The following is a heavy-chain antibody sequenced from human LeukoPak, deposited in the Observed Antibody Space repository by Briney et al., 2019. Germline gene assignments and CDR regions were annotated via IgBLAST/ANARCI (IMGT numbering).Heavy chain of an antibody. J-gene: IGHJ4*02. Sequence: PSETLSLTCAVYGGSFSGYNWSWIRQPPGKGLEWIGEINHSGSTNYNPSLKSRGTISVDTSKNQSSLKLSSVTAADTAVYYCARGSGYSYGYTYWGQGTLVTVSS. CDR3: ARGSGYSYGYTY. CDR2: INHSGST. CDR1: GGSFSGYN. D-gene: IGHD5-18*01. V-gene: IGHV4-34*01.